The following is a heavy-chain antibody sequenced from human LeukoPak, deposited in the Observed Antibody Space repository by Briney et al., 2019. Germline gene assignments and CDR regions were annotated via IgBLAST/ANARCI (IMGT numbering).Heavy chain of an antibody. Sequence: GGSLRLSCAASGFAFSSYGMHWVRQAPGKGLEWVAFIRYDGSNKYYADSVKGRFTISRDNSKNTLYLQMNSLRAEDTAVYYCAKDGAATITYFDYWGQGTLVTVSS. CDR3: AKDGAATITYFDY. J-gene: IGHJ4*02. D-gene: IGHD5-12*01. V-gene: IGHV3-30*02. CDR1: GFAFSSYG. CDR2: IRYDGSNK.